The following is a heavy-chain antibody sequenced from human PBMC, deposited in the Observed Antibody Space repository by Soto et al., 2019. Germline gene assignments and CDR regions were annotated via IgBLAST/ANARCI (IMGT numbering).Heavy chain of an antibody. CDR3: AHDLPGLTAFAP. Sequence: SGPTLVNPRPTLRQSCTFSWFSLTTSGVGVTWIRQPPGKALEWLALIYGDDVKRYSPSLKSRLTITKDASKNQVVLTMTNMDPVDTATYYCAHDLPGLTAFAPWSQGNLVT. CDR1: WFSLTTSGVG. D-gene: IGHD2-21*02. CDR2: IYGDDVK. J-gene: IGHJ5*02. V-gene: IGHV2-5*02.